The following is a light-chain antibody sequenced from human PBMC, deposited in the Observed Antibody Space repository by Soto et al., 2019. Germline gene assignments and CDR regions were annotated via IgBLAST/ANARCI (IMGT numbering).Light chain of an antibody. CDR1: QRITKY. J-gene: IGKJ2*01. CDR2: AAS. Sequence: DIQMTQSPSSLSASIGDRVTITCRASQRITKYLNWYQQKPGKAPKLLIYAASSLQSGVPSRFSGSGSGTDFTLTISNLQPEDFASDYCQQSYSATPAFGQGTKLEIK. V-gene: IGKV1-39*01. CDR3: QQSYSATPA.